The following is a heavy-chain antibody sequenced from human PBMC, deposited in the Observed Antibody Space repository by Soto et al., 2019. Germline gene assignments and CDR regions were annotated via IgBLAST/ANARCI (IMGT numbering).Heavy chain of an antibody. CDR2: ISYDGSNK. CDR3: ASSYHTHIYSSGWMDY. Sequence: QVQLVESGGGVVQPGRSLRLSCAASGFTFSSYAMHWVRQAPGKGLEWVAVISYDGSNKYYADSVKGRFTISRDNSKNTLYLQMNSLRVEDTAVYYCASSYHTHIYSSGWMDYWGQGTMVTVSS. V-gene: IGHV3-30-3*01. D-gene: IGHD6-19*01. CDR1: GFTFSSYA. J-gene: IGHJ4*02.